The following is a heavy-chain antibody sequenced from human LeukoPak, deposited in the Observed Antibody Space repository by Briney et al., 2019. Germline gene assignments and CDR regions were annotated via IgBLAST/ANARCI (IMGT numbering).Heavy chain of an antibody. Sequence: PGGSLRLSCAASRFTFSDYYMSWIRQAPGKGLEWVSYISSSGSTIYYADSVKGRFTISRDNAKNSLYLQMNSLRAEDTAVYYCARDRIVGATWNDYWGQETLVTVSS. CDR1: RFTFSDYY. CDR3: ARDRIVGATWNDY. CDR2: ISSSGSTI. V-gene: IGHV3-11*01. J-gene: IGHJ4*02. D-gene: IGHD1-26*01.